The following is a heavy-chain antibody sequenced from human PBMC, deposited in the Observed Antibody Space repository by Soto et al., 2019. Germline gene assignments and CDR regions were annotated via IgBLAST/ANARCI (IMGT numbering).Heavy chain of an antibody. D-gene: IGHD6-13*01. CDR2: ITPGGGIT. CDR1: GYTFTTYD. V-gene: IGHV1-46*01. CDR3: AKVLSELVPRYFDT. J-gene: IGHJ4*02. Sequence: QVQLVQSGAEVKKPGASVRVSCKASGYTFTTYDIHWVRQAPGLGLEWMGIITPGGGITSYAQNFKGRITMTRDTSTSTVYMELSSLRSEDTAMYYCAKVLSELVPRYFDTWGQGTLVTVSS.